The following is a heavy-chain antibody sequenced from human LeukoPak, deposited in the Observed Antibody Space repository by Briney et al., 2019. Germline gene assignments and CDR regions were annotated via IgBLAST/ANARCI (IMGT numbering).Heavy chain of an antibody. Sequence: PSETLSLTCAVYGGSFSGYYWSWIRQPPGKGLEWIGEINHSGSTNLNPSLRSRVTMSVDTSKNQFSLRLSSVTAADTAVYYCARWVVVTAILGYYFDYWGQGTLVTVSS. J-gene: IGHJ4*02. D-gene: IGHD2-21*02. CDR3: ARWVVVTAILGYYFDY. CDR2: INHSGST. V-gene: IGHV4-34*01. CDR1: GGSFSGYY.